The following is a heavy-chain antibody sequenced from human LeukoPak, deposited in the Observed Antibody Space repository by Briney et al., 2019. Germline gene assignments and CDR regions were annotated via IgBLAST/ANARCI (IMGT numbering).Heavy chain of an antibody. J-gene: IGHJ4*02. Sequence: PGGSLRLSCAASGFTFSSYWMSWVRQAPGKGPEWVSAVSGSDGSTYYADSVKGRFTISRDNSKNTLSLQMNSLRAEDTAIYYCAKSEVSSGPPIDYWGQGTLVTVSS. D-gene: IGHD3-22*01. CDR1: GFTFSSYW. CDR2: VSGSDGST. V-gene: IGHV3-23*01. CDR3: AKSEVSSGPPIDY.